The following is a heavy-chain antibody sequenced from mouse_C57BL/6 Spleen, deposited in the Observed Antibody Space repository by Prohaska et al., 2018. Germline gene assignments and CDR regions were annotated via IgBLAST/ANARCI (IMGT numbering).Heavy chain of an antibody. CDR3: ASLSSTNSDY. J-gene: IGHJ2*01. CDR2: INPNNGGT. D-gene: IGHD2-10*02. V-gene: IGHV1-26*01. Sequence: QSHGKSLEWIGDINPNNGGTSYNQKFKGKATLTVDKSSSTAYMELRSLTSEDSAVYYCASLSSTNSDYWGQGTTLTVSS.